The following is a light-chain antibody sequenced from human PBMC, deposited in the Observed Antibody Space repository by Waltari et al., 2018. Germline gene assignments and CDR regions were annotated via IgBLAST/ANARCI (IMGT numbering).Light chain of an antibody. CDR3: QQRSHFYT. J-gene: IGKJ3*01. CDR1: QSVGSS. CDR2: NAS. V-gene: IGKV3-11*01. Sequence: EIILTQSPVTLSSSPGERATLSCRASQSVGSSLVWYQHKPGQPPRLLIYNASKRATGISYMFSGTGSGTDFTLTISSLEPEDFAVYYCQQRSHFYTFGPGTRVDVK.